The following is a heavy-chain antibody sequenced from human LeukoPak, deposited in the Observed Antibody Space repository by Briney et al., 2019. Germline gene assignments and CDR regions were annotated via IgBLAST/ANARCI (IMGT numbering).Heavy chain of an antibody. CDR2: ISGSGGST. V-gene: IGHV3-23*01. CDR3: ASPGLAVAGRGSDAFDI. Sequence: GGSLRLSCAASGFTFISYAMSWVRQAPGKGLEWVSAISGSGGSTYYADSVKGRFTISRDNSKNTLYLQMNSLRAEDTAVYYCASPGLAVAGRGSDAFDIWGQGTMVTVSS. J-gene: IGHJ3*02. D-gene: IGHD6-19*01. CDR1: GFTFISYA.